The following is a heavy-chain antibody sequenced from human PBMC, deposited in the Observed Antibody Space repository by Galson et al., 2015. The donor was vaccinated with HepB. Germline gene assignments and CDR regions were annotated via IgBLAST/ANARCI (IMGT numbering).Heavy chain of an antibody. Sequence: SLRLSCAASGFTFSIAWMSWVRQTPGKGLEWLGRIKSKTDGGTTDYAAPVESRFTISRGDSKKTLYLQMNSLKTEDTAVYYCACNQYSNSGFDYWGQGTLVTVSS. J-gene: IGHJ4*02. CDR2: IKSKTDGGTT. CDR1: GFTFSIAW. D-gene: IGHD6-6*01. CDR3: ACNQYSNSGFDY. V-gene: IGHV3-15*01.